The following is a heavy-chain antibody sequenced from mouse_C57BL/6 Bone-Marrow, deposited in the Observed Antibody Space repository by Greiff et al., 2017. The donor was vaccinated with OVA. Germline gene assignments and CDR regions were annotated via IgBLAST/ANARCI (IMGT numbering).Heavy chain of an antibody. Sequence: EVQLQESGPGLAKPSQTLSLTCSVTGYSITSDYWNWIRKFPGNKLEYMGYISYSGSTYYTPSLKSRISITRDTSKNQYYLQLNSVTTEDTATYYCARSRTTVSRALWYFDVWGTGTTVTVSS. D-gene: IGHD1-1*01. V-gene: IGHV3-8*01. J-gene: IGHJ1*03. CDR2: ISYSGST. CDR1: GYSITSDY. CDR3: ARSRTTVSRALWYFDV.